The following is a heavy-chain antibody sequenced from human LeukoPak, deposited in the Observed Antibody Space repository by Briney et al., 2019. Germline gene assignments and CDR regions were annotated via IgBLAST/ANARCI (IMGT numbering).Heavy chain of an antibody. CDR1: GFMLGW. CDR3: ARVIGDYVENDAFDI. V-gene: IGHV3-33*07. Sequence: GGSLRLSCTVSGFMLGWMGWVRQAPGKGLEWVAVIWYDGSNKYYADSVKGRFTISRDNSKNTLYLQMNSLRAEDTAVYYCARVIGDYVENDAFDIWGQGTMVTVSS. CDR2: IWYDGSNK. D-gene: IGHD4-17*01. J-gene: IGHJ3*02.